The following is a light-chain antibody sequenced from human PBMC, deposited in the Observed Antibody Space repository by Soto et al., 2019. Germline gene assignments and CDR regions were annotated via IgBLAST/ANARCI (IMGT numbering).Light chain of an antibody. Sequence: EIVLTQSPGTLSLSPGERATLSCRASQSVSSSYLAWYQQKPGQAPRLLIYGASSRATGIPDRFSGSGSGTDFTLTISRLEPEDFEVYYCQQYGIFGGGTKVEIK. CDR3: QQYGI. CDR1: QSVSSSY. J-gene: IGKJ4*01. CDR2: GAS. V-gene: IGKV3-20*01.